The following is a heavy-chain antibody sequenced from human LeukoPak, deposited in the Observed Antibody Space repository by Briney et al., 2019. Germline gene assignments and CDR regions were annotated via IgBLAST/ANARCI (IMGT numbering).Heavy chain of an antibody. CDR2: IYHSGST. Sequence: SGTLSLTCAVSGGFISSSNWWSWVRQPPGKGLEWIGEIYHSGSTNYNPSLKSRVTISVDTSKNQFSLKLSSVTAAETAVYYCAREGRYRYGYNEYHLYMDIWGKGTTVTVSS. CDR1: GGFISSSNW. J-gene: IGHJ6*03. D-gene: IGHD5-18*01. CDR3: AREGRYRYGYNEYHLYMDI. V-gene: IGHV4-4*02.